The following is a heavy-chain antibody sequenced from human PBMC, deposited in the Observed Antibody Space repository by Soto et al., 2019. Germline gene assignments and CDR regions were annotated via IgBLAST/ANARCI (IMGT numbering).Heavy chain of an antibody. CDR3: ARPPFPGCLNAVCYPLDY. Sequence: GSSVNLSCKASGYTFNDYYWHWVRQAPGQGLEWMGMINPSGGSTSYAQKFQGRVTMTRDTSTTTVYMEVSSLKSEDTAVYYCARPPFPGCLNAVCYPLDYWGQGTLVTVSS. J-gene: IGHJ4*02. D-gene: IGHD2-8*01. V-gene: IGHV1-46*02. CDR2: INPSGGST. CDR1: GYTFNDYY.